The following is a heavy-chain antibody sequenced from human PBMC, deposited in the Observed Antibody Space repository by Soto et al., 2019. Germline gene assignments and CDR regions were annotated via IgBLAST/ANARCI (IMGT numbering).Heavy chain of an antibody. CDR2: INSERSST. V-gene: IGHV3-74*01. D-gene: IGHD2-15*01. CDR1: GFTFSSYW. CDR3: VRTSLVVAAATREDY. Sequence: GGSLRLSCAASGFTFSSYWMHWVRQAPGKGLVWVSRINSERSSTSYAGSVKGRFTISRDNAKKTLKLQKNKLRAEDTAVYYCVRTSLVVAAATREDYWGQGT. J-gene: IGHJ4*02.